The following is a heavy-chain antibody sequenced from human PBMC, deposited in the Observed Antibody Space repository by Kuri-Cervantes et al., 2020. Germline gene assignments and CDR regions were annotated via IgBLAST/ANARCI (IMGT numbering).Heavy chain of an antibody. Sequence: GGSLRLSCAASGFTFDDYAMHWVRQAPGKGLEWVSGISWNSGSIGYADSVKGRFTISRENSKNTLFLQMNSLRADDTAVYYCAKVTSDYRYMDVWGKGTTVTVSS. D-gene: IGHD3-3*01. CDR1: GFTFDDYA. CDR2: ISWNSGSI. V-gene: IGHV3-9*01. CDR3: AKVTSDYRYMDV. J-gene: IGHJ6*03.